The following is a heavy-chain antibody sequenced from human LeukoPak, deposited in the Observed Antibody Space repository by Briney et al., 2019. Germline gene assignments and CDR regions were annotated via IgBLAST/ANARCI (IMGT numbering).Heavy chain of an antibody. CDR1: RLTFSDHY. D-gene: IGHD3-22*01. CDR2: SRNKLNSHRT. Sequence: PGGSLRLSCALCRLTFSDHYMDWVRQAPGKGLEGVGRSRNKLNSHRTEYAASVRGSFNISRDDSKNSLYLQMNSLKTEDTAVYYCARSHYQTSGYFDQDAFDVWGQGTKVTVSS. V-gene: IGHV3-72*01. J-gene: IGHJ3*01. CDR3: ARSHYQTSGYFDQDAFDV.